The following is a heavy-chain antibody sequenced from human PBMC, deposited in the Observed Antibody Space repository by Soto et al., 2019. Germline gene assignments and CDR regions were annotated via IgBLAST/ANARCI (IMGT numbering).Heavy chain of an antibody. J-gene: IGHJ4*02. D-gene: IGHD5-18*01. V-gene: IGHV4-39*01. CDR3: ARHSRYNYFYNFDY. CDR2: IYFGGST. CDR1: GGSISSSTYY. Sequence: QLQVQESGPGLLKPSETLSLSCTVSGGSISSSTYYWGWIRQPPGKGLEWIGSIYFGGSTYHNPSLRSRVITSVDSSKTQFSLRVISVSAADTAVYYGARHSRYNYFYNFDYWGQGTLLSLSS.